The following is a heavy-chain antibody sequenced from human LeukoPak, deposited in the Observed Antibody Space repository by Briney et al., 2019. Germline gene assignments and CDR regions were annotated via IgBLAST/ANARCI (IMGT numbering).Heavy chain of an antibody. CDR3: ARRDYYDSSGYFDY. Sequence: SETLPLTCTVSGGSISSSSYYWGWIRQPPGKGLEWIGSIYYSGSTYYNPSLKSRVTISVDTSKNQFSLKLSSVTAADTAVYYCARRDYYDSSGYFDYWGQGTLVTVSS. J-gene: IGHJ4*02. V-gene: IGHV4-39*01. CDR2: IYYSGST. CDR1: GGSISSSSYY. D-gene: IGHD3-22*01.